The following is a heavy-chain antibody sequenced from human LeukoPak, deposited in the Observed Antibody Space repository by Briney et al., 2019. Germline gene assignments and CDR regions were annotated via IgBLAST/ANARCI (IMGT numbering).Heavy chain of an antibody. CDR2: IIPIFGTA. D-gene: IGHD3-3*01. Sequence: SVKVSCKASGGTFSSYAISWVRQAPGQGLEWMGGIIPIFGTANYAQRFQGRVTITTDESTSTAYMELSSLRSEDTVVYCCAGNYDLWSVYNPDTYYFDYLGQGTLVTVSS. V-gene: IGHV1-69*05. J-gene: IGHJ4*02. CDR1: GGTFSSYA. CDR3: AGNYDLWSVYNPDTYYFDY.